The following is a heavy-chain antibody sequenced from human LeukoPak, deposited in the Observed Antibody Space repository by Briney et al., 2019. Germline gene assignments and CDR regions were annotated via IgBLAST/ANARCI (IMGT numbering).Heavy chain of an antibody. V-gene: IGHV3-30*18. J-gene: IGHJ6*02. CDR2: ISYDGGNK. CDR1: GFTFSSYG. Sequence: GGSLRLSCAASGFTFSSYGMHWVRQAPGKGLEWVAVISYDGGNKYYADSVKGRFTISRDNSKNTLYLQVNSLRAEDTAVYYCAKEKMLHYYYGMDLWGQGTTVTVSS. D-gene: IGHD2-15*01. CDR3: AKEKMLHYYYGMDL.